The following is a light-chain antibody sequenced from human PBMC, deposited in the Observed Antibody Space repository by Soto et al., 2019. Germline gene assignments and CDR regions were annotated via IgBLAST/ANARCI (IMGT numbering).Light chain of an antibody. CDR3: QQYYNYPYT. V-gene: IGKV1-8*01. CDR1: QGISSY. Sequence: AIRMTQSPSSFSASTGDRVTITCRASQGISSYLAWYQQKPGKAPKLLIYAASTLQSGVPSRFSGSGSGTDFTLTINSLQSEDFATYYCQQYYNYPYTFGQGTKLEIK. J-gene: IGKJ2*01. CDR2: AAS.